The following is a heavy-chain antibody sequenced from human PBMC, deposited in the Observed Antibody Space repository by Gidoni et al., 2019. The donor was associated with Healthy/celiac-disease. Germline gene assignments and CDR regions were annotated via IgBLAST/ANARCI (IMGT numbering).Heavy chain of an antibody. CDR2: IYYSGST. J-gene: IGHJ6*02. Sequence: QLQLQESGPGLVKPSETLSLTCTVSGGSISISSYYWGWIRQPPGKGLEWIGSIYYSGSTYYNPSLKSRVTISVDTSKNQFSLKLSSVTAADTAVYYCASEDNYSIYVSYYGMDVWGQGTTVTVSS. D-gene: IGHD4-4*01. CDR1: GGSISISSYY. CDR3: ASEDNYSIYVSYYGMDV. V-gene: IGHV4-39*01.